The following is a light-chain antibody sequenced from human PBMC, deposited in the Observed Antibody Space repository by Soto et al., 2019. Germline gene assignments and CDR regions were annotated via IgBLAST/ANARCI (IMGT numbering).Light chain of an antibody. CDR3: QQYGSSPRT. CDR2: GAS. CDR1: QSVSTN. J-gene: IGKJ1*01. Sequence: THSPVALSVSPAERAALSCRASQSVSTNLAWYQQKPGQPPRLLIYGASSRATGIPDRFSGSGSGTDFTLTISRLEPEDFAVYYCQQYGSSPRTFGQGTKVDIK. V-gene: IGKV3-20*01.